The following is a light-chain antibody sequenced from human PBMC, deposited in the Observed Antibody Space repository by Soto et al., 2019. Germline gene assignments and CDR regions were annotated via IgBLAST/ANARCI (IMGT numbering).Light chain of an antibody. J-gene: IGKJ2*01. CDR1: QTIYDW. V-gene: IGKV1-5*03. CDR2: KAS. Sequence: DIQMTQSPFTLSASVGDRVTITCRASQTIYDWLAWYQQKPGKAPKLLIYKASTLESGVPSRFSGSGSGTEFTLTISSLQPDDFATYYCQQYESYSRAFGQGTNLEIK. CDR3: QQYESYSRA.